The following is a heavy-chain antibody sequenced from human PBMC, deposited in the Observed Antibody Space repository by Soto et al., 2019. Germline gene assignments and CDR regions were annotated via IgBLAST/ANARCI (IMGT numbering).Heavy chain of an antibody. V-gene: IGHV4-39*01. J-gene: IGHJ4*02. D-gene: IGHD6-13*01. CDR1: GGSISSSSYY. CDR2: IYYSGST. CDR3: ARRVIAAAGPNDY. Sequence: QLQLQESGPGLVKPSETLSLTCTVSGGSISSSSYYWGWIRQPPGKGLEWIGSIYYSGSTYYNPSLKSRVTISVDTSKNQFSLKLSSVTAADTAVYYCARRVIAAAGPNDYWGQGTLVTVSS.